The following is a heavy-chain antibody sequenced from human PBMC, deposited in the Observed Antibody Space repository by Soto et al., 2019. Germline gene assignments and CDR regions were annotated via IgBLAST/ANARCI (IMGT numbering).Heavy chain of an antibody. Sequence: QVQLVQSGAEVKKPGASVRVSCKASGYTFTKFDINWVRQATGQGLEWMGWMNPNIGNTGYAQKFQGRVTMTRNTSITTAYMELSTLRSEDTAVYYCVRGDYVDYSHWFDPWGQGTLVTVSS. CDR2: MNPNIGNT. J-gene: IGHJ5*02. V-gene: IGHV1-8*01. D-gene: IGHD4-17*01. CDR3: VRGDYVDYSHWFDP. CDR1: GYTFTKFD.